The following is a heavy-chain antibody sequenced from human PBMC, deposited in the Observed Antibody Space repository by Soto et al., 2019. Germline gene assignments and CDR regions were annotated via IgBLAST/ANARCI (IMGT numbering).Heavy chain of an antibody. J-gene: IGHJ4*02. CDR2: INHSGRT. D-gene: IGHD6-13*01. CDR3: ARGNIAAALVE. CDR1: GGSISGHY. Sequence: PSETLSLTCAVYGGSISGHYWNWIRQPPGKGLEWIGEINHSGRTNYNPSLKSRVTISVDTSKNQFSLNLGSVTAADTAVDYCARGNIAAALVEWGQGTLVTVSS. V-gene: IGHV4-34*01.